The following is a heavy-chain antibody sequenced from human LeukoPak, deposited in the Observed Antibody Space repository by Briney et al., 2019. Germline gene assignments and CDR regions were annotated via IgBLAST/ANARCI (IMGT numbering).Heavy chain of an antibody. CDR2: IYYSGST. CDR3: ARRERSFHFDY. V-gene: IGHV4-39*01. CDR1: GGSISSSSYY. D-gene: IGHD1-26*01. J-gene: IGHJ4*02. Sequence: PSETLSLTCTVSGGSISSSSYYWGWIRKPPGKGLEWIGSIYYSGSTYYNPSLKSRVTISVDTSKNQFSLKLSSVTAADTAVYCCARRERSFHFDYWGQGTLVTVSS.